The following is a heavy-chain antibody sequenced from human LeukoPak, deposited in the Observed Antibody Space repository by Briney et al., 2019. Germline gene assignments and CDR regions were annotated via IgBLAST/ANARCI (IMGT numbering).Heavy chain of an antibody. CDR3: ARDSPDYGGKGFDY. CDR2: INSDGSST. J-gene: IGHJ4*02. V-gene: IGHV3-74*01. Sequence: GGSLRLSCAASGFTFSSYWMHWVRQAPGKGLVWVSRINSDGSSTSYADSVKGRFTISRDNAKNSLYLQMNSLRAEDTAIYYCARDSPDYGGKGFDYWGQGTLVTVSS. CDR1: GFTFSSYW. D-gene: IGHD4-23*01.